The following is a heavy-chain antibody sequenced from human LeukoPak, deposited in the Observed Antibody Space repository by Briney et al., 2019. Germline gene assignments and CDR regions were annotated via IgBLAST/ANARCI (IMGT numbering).Heavy chain of an antibody. V-gene: IGHV4-31*03. CDR1: GGSISSGGYY. CDR2: IYYSGSN. CDR3: ARTYDSSSYLFGY. J-gene: IGHJ4*02. Sequence: SETLSLTCTVSGGSISSGGYYWTWIRQHPGKALEWIEFIYYSGSNYYNPSLKSRVTISVDTSKNQFSLKLSSVTAADTAVYYCARTYDSSSYLFGYWGQGTLVTVSS. D-gene: IGHD3-22*01.